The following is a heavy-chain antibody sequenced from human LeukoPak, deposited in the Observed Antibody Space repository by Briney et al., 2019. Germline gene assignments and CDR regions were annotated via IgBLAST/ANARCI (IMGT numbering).Heavy chain of an antibody. D-gene: IGHD3-22*01. CDR3: ARAGYDISGYYPFDY. CDR2: INPNSGGT. Sequence: ASVKVSCKTSGYTFTSYYMHWVRQAPGQGLEWMGWINPNSGGTKYAQKFQGRVTMTWDTSISTAYMGLSRLRSDDTAVYFCARAGYDISGYYPFDYWGQGTLVTV. J-gene: IGHJ4*02. CDR1: GYTFTSYY. V-gene: IGHV1-2*02.